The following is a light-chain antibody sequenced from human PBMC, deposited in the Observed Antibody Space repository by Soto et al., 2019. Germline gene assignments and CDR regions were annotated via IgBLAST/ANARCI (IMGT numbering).Light chain of an antibody. CDR2: DDS. CDR3: QQYHTFSPAALT. J-gene: IGKJ4*01. Sequence: DIQMTQAPSTMYASVGERVTITCRASQTINTWLACYQHKPGKAPKLLIYDDSTLQTWVPSTLSGYSSGTQFTLTISSLQLDDLATYFCQQYHTFSPAALTFGGGTKGEL. CDR1: QTINTW. V-gene: IGKV1-5*01.